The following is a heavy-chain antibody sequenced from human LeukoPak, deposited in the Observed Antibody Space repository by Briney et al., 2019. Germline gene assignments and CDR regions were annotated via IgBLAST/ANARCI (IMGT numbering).Heavy chain of an antibody. D-gene: IGHD1-26*01. CDR3: AKDFRGATDY. V-gene: IGHV3-7*01. CDR2: IKEEGSEK. J-gene: IGHJ4*02. Sequence: PGGSLRLSCIASGLSFRIYWMSWVRQAPGKGLEWVATIKEEGSEKYYVDSVKGRFTIFRDNAKNSLYLQVNSLRAEDTAVYYCAKDFRGATDYWGQGTLVTVSS. CDR1: GLSFRIYW.